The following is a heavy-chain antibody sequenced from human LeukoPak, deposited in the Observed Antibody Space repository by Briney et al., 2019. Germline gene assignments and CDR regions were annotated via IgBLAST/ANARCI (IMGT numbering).Heavy chain of an antibody. CDR2: IDWDDDK. Sequence: SGPMLVNPTQTLTLTCTFSGFSLSTSGMCVSWIRQPPGKALEWLARIDWDDDKYYRTSLNTRLTISKDTSKNQVVLTMTNMDPVDTATYYCARSTGDYFDYWGQGTLVTVSS. CDR3: ARSTGDYFDY. D-gene: IGHD7-27*01. CDR1: GFSLSTSGMC. V-gene: IGHV2-70*11. J-gene: IGHJ4*02.